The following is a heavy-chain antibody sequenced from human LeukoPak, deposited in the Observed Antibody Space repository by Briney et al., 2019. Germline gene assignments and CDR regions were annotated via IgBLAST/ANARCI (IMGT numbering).Heavy chain of an antibody. V-gene: IGHV3-23*01. CDR3: AKNLYCGGGSCYPSALGMDV. CDR1: GFTFSSYA. Sequence: GGSLRLSCAASGFTFSSYAMSWVRQAPGKGLEWVSSISGSGNRTYYADSVKGRFTISRDNSKSTLFLQMNSLRAEDTAVYYCAKNLYCGGGSCYPSALGMDVWGQGTTVTVSS. CDR2: ISGSGNRT. J-gene: IGHJ6*02. D-gene: IGHD2-15*01.